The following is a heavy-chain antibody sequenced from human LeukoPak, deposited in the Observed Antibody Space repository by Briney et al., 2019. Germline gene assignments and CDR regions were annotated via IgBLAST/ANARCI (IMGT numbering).Heavy chain of an antibody. V-gene: IGHV4-34*01. D-gene: IGHD5-12*01. J-gene: IGHJ4*02. Sequence: SETLSLTCAVYVGSFSGYYWSWIRQPPGKGLEWIGEINHSGSTNYNPSLNSRVTISVDTSKNQFSLKLSSVTAADTAVYYCARVEPWIHQQFDYWGQGTLVTVSS. CDR3: ARVEPWIHQQFDY. CDR2: INHSGST. CDR1: VGSFSGYY.